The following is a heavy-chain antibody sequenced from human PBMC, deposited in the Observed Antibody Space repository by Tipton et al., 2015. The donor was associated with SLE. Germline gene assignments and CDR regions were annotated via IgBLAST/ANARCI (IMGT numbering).Heavy chain of an antibody. CDR1: GFTFSTYA. CDR3: ARELLWFRGYGMDV. CDR2: ISYDGSNK. V-gene: IGHV3-30*04. Sequence: SLRLSCAASGFTFSTYAMHWVRQAPGKGLEWVAVISYDGSNKYYADSVKGRFTISRDNSKNTLYLQMNSLRAEDTAVYYCARELLWFRGYGMDVWGQGTTVPVSS. D-gene: IGHD3-10*01. J-gene: IGHJ6*02.